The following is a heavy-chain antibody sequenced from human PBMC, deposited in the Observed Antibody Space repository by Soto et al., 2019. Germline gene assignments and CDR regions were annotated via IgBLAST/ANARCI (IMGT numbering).Heavy chain of an antibody. J-gene: IGHJ5*02. Sequence: ASVKVSCKASGYTFTGYYMHWVRQAPGQGLEWMGWINPNSGGTNYAQKFQGWVTMTRDTSISTAYMEPSRLRSDDTAVYYCARAFLAPDCSGGSCPYNWFDPWGQGTLVTVSS. CDR1: GYTFTGYY. D-gene: IGHD2-15*01. V-gene: IGHV1-2*04. CDR3: ARAFLAPDCSGGSCPYNWFDP. CDR2: INPNSGGT.